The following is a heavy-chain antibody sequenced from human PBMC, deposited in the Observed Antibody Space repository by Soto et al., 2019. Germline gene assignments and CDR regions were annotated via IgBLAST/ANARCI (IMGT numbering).Heavy chain of an antibody. CDR3: AREGRRCVWDN. D-gene: IGHD2-15*01. CDR1: GFTVSSNY. V-gene: IGHV3-53*04. J-gene: IGHJ4*02. Sequence: EVQLVESGGGLVQPGGSLRLSCAASGFTVSSNYMSWVRQAPGKGLEWVSVIYSGGSTYYADSVKGGITISRQKSKNTLYREMTSLKAENTAVYYCAREGRRCVWDNWGQGTMVTVSS. CDR2: IYSGGST.